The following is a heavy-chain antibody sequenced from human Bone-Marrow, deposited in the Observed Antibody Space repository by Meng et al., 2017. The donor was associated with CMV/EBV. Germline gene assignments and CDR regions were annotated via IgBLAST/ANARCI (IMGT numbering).Heavy chain of an antibody. Sequence: ASVKVSCKASGYTFTSYGISWVRQAPGQGLEWMGWISAYNGNTNYAQKLQGRVTMTTDTSTSTAYMELRSLRSDDTAVYYCARDTGGLGSPISYYYYGMDVWGQGTTVTVSS. J-gene: IGHJ6*02. CDR2: ISAYNGNT. CDR1: GYTFTSYG. V-gene: IGHV1-18*01. D-gene: IGHD2-2*01. CDR3: ARDTGGLGSPISYYYYGMDV.